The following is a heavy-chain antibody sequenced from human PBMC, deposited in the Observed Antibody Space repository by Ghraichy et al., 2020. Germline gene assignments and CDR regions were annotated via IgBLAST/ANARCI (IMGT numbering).Heavy chain of an antibody. CDR1: GYTFTSYD. Sequence: ASVKVSCKASGYTFTSYDINWVRQATGQGLEWMGWMNPNSGNTGYAQKFQGRVTMTRNTSISTAYMELSSLRSEDTAVYYCARVPKYNWNYWGGYWGQGTLVTVSS. V-gene: IGHV1-8*01. J-gene: IGHJ4*02. D-gene: IGHD1-7*01. CDR2: MNPNSGNT. CDR3: ARVPKYNWNYWGGY.